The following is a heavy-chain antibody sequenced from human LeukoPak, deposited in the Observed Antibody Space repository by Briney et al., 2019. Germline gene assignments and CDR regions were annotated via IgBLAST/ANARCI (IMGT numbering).Heavy chain of an antibody. J-gene: IGHJ4*02. Sequence: VGSLRLSCAASGFTVSNNYMSWVRQAPGKGLEWVSVIYSDGSTYYADSVKGRFTVSRDKSKNTLYLQMNNLRVEDTAVYYCAGRTGSSYFDYWGRGALVTVSS. CDR3: AGRTGSSYFDY. V-gene: IGHV3-53*01. CDR2: IYSDGST. CDR1: GFTVSNNY. D-gene: IGHD6-6*01.